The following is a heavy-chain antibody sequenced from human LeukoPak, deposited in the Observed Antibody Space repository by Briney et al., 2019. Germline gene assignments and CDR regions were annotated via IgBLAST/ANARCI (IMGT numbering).Heavy chain of an antibody. CDR3: ARAYGSGSYYIFGRYYMDV. V-gene: IGHV4-4*07. D-gene: IGHD3-10*01. CDR1: GGSISSYY. CDR2: IYTSGST. Sequence: SETLSLSCTVSGGSISSYYWSWIRQPAGKVLEWVGRIYTSGSTNYNPSLKSRVTISVDTSKNQFSLKLSSVTAADTAVYYCARAYGSGSYYIFGRYYMDVWGKGTTVTVSS. J-gene: IGHJ6*03.